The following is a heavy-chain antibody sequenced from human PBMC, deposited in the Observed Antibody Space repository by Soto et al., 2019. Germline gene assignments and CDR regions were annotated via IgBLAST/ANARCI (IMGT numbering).Heavy chain of an antibody. Sequence: SETLSLTCTASGGSISSYYWSWIRQPPGKGLEWIGYIYYSGSTNYNPSLKSRVTISVDTSKNQFSLKLSSVTAADTAVYYCARGGRGYCSGGSCYFNWFDPWGQGTLVTVSS. CDR3: ARGGRGYCSGGSCYFNWFDP. D-gene: IGHD2-15*01. V-gene: IGHV4-59*01. J-gene: IGHJ5*02. CDR1: GGSISSYY. CDR2: IYYSGST.